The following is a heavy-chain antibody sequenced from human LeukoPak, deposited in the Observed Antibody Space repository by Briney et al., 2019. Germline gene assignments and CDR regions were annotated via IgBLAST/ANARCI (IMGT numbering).Heavy chain of an antibody. D-gene: IGHD5-12*01. Sequence: GGSLRLSCAASGFTFSTYWMTWVRQAPGKGLEWVANINQDGSGEHVDSVKGRFTISRDNAKNSLYLQMNSLRAEDTAVYYCASGYSGYDLGYIDYWGQGTLVTVSS. CDR2: INQDGSG. CDR3: ASGYSGYDLGYIDY. V-gene: IGHV3-7*01. CDR1: GFTFSTYW. J-gene: IGHJ4*02.